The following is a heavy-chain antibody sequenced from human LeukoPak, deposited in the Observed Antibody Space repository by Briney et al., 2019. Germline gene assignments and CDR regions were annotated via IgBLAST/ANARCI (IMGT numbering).Heavy chain of an antibody. V-gene: IGHV4-61*01. CDR2: IYYSGST. CDR3: AREEMAFDY. D-gene: IGHD5-24*01. J-gene: IGHJ4*02. CDR1: GGSVSSGSYY. Sequence: SETLSLTCTVSGGSVSSGSYYWSWIRQPPGKGLEWIGYIYYSGSTNYNPSLKSRVTISVDTSKNQFSLKLSSVTAADTAMYYCAREEMAFDYWGQGTLVTVSS.